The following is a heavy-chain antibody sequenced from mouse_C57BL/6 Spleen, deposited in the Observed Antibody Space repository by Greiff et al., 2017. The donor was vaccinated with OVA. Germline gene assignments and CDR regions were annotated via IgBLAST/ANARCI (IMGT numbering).Heavy chain of an antibody. V-gene: IGHV1-55*01. CDR3: ARSYDYDGVAMDY. CDR1: GYTFTSYW. Sequence: VQLQQSGAELVKPGASVKMSCKASGYTFTSYWITWVKQRPGQGLEWIGDIYPGSGSTNYNEKFKSKATLTVDTSSSTAYMQLSSLTSEDSAVYYCARSYDYDGVAMDYWGQGTSVTVSS. J-gene: IGHJ4*01. D-gene: IGHD2-4*01. CDR2: IYPGSGST.